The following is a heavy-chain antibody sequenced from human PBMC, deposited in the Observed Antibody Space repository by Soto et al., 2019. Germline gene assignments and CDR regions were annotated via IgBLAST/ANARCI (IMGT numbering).Heavy chain of an antibody. CDR2: IIPIFGTA. D-gene: IGHD5-12*01. J-gene: IGHJ6*02. Sequence: QVQLVQSGAEVKKPGSSVKVSCKASGGTFSSYAISWVRQAPGPGLEWMGGIIPIFGTANYAQKFQGRVRITADESTSTAYMGLSSLRSEDTAVYYCAGNRPTRVYSGYASYYYGMDVCGQGTTVTVSS. V-gene: IGHV1-69*01. CDR1: GGTFSSYA. CDR3: AGNRPTRVYSGYASYYYGMDV.